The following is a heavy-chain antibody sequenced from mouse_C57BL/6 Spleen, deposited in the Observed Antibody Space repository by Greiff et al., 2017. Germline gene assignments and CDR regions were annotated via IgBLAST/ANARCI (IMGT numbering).Heavy chain of an antibody. V-gene: IGHV1-62-3*01. Sequence: QVQLQQPGAELVKPGASVKLSCKASGYTFTSYWMHWVKQRPGRGLEWIGRIDPESGGTKYNEKFKSKATLTVDKSSSTAYMQLSSLTSEDSAVYYCARGGYDYDGIALDYWGQGTSVTVSS. CDR3: ARGGYDYDGIALDY. J-gene: IGHJ4*01. D-gene: IGHD2-4*01. CDR2: IDPESGGT. CDR1: GYTFTSYW.